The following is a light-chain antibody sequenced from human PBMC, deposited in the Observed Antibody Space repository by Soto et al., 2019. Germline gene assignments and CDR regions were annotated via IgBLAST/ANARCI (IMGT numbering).Light chain of an antibody. Sequence: IQLTQSPCSLSASVGDRVTITCQAIQGIRNYLNWYQQKAGKAPKLLIYDASNLETGVPLRFSGSGSGTDFTFIISSLQPEDMETYYCQHYDDHPLSFGGGTKVDIK. CDR1: QGIRNY. CDR2: DAS. V-gene: IGKV1-33*01. J-gene: IGKJ4*01. CDR3: QHYDDHPLS.